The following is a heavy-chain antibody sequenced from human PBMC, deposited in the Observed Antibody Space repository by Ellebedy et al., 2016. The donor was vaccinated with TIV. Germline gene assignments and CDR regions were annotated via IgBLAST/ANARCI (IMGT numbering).Heavy chain of an antibody. D-gene: IGHD4-11*01. CDR3: ARDKGAVTTTLHFDY. J-gene: IGHJ4*02. V-gene: IGHV3-23*01. Sequence: GESLKISCAASGFTFSSYAMTWVRQAPGKGLEWVSSIRGSGGSTYYADSVKGRFTISRDNSKNTLYLQMNSLRAEDTAVYHCARDKGAVTTTLHFDYWGQGTLVTVSS. CDR2: IRGSGGST. CDR1: GFTFSSYA.